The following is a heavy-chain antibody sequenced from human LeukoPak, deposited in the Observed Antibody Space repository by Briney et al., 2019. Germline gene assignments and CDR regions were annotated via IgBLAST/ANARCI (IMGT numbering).Heavy chain of an antibody. CDR1: GFSFSGYF. D-gene: IGHD5-24*01. V-gene: IGHV3-11*04. CDR3: ARETRWDFDY. J-gene: IGHJ4*02. Sequence: KPGGSLRLSCAASGFSFSGYFMTWVRQAPGKGLEWIAFISSDGNSKYYADSVRGRFAISRDNAKNSLYLQMNSLRAEDTAVYYCARETRWDFDYWGQGALVSVSS. CDR2: ISSDGNSK.